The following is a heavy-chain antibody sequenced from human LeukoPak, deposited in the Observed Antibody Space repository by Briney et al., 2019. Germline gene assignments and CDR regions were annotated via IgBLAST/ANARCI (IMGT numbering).Heavy chain of an antibody. Sequence: PGGSLRLSCAASGFTFSSYAMSWVRQAPGKGLEWVSYISSSSSTIYYADSVKGRFTISRDNAKNSLYLQMNSLRAEDTAVYYCARDTVVAATTFDYWGQGTLVTVSS. D-gene: IGHD2-15*01. CDR3: ARDTVVAATTFDY. J-gene: IGHJ4*02. V-gene: IGHV3-48*04. CDR1: GFTFSSYA. CDR2: ISSSSSTI.